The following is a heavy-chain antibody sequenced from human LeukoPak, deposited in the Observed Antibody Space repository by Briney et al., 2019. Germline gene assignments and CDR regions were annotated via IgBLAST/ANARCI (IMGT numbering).Heavy chain of an antibody. V-gene: IGHV4-59*08. CDR2: IYYSGST. Sequence: PSETLSLTCTVSGGSISSYYWSRIRQPPGKGLEWIGYIYYSGSTNYNPSLKSRVTISVDTSKNQFSLKLSSVTAADTAVYYCARLYLVRGVVSSNWFDPWGQGTLVTVSS. CDR1: GGSISSYY. CDR3: ARLYLVRGVVSSNWFDP. D-gene: IGHD3-10*01. J-gene: IGHJ5*02.